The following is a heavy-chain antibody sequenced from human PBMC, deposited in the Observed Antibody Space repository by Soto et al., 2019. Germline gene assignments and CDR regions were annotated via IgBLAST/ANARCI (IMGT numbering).Heavy chain of an antibody. V-gene: IGHV3-30*14. J-gene: IGHJ6*02. CDR3: ANEVDVAFSSLQYGMDV. Sequence: GGSLRLSXAASGFTFNNFAMHWVRQAPGKGLEWVAFISYDGTYKYYADSVRGRSTVYRDNSKSTLFLQMNSLKFEDTAVYVCANEVDVAFSSLQYGMDVWGQGTTVTVSS. CDR1: GFTFNNFA. D-gene: IGHD5-12*01. CDR2: ISYDGTYK.